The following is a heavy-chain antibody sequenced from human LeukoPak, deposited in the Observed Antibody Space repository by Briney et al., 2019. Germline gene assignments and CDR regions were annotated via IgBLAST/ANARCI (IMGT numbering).Heavy chain of an antibody. D-gene: IGHD2-15*01. V-gene: IGHV4-39*01. CDR3: ARLHCGGGSCSPY. CDR1: GGSLISSAYY. J-gene: IGHJ4*02. CDR2: ISYSGST. Sequence: SETLSLTCAVSGGSLISSAYYWGWLRQPPGKGLEWLGSISYSGSTYYTPSLKSRVTISVDTSNKQFSLKVSSVTAADTAVYYCARLHCGGGSCSPYWGQGSLVTVSS.